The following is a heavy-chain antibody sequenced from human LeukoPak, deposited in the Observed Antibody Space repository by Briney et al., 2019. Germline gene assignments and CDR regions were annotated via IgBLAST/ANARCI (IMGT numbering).Heavy chain of an antibody. V-gene: IGHV4-59*08. Sequence: SETLSLTCTVSGGSISSYYWSWIRQPPGKGLEWIGYIYYSGSTNYNPSLKSRVTISVDTSKNQFSLKLSSVTAADTAVYHCARHYAVLLWFGELLPDAFDIWGQGTMVTVSS. CDR2: IYYSGST. D-gene: IGHD3-10*01. CDR3: ARHYAVLLWFGELLPDAFDI. J-gene: IGHJ3*02. CDR1: GGSISSYY.